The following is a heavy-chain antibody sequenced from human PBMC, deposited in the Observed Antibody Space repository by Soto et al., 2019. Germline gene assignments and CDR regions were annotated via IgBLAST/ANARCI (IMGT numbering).Heavy chain of an antibody. CDR1: GFTFRSYW. CDR3: ARDRGYSGYDN. CDR2: IKNDGSST. D-gene: IGHD5-12*01. V-gene: IGHV3-74*01. J-gene: IGHJ4*02. Sequence: EVQLVESGGGLVQPGGSLRLSCAASGFTFRSYWMHWVRQIPGKGLVWVSRIKNDGSSTTYADSVKGRFTMSRDNAKNTLYLQMNNLRAEDTAMYYCARDRGYSGYDNWGQGTLVTVSS.